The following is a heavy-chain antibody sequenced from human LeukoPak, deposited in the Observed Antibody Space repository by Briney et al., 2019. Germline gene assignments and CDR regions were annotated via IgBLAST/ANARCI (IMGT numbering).Heavy chain of an antibody. CDR2: IIPIFGTA. CDR3: ALNRYYDILTGYPFDY. V-gene: IGHV1-69*05. Sequence: SVKVSCKASGSTFSSYAISWVRQAPGQGLECIGRIIPIFGTANYAQKFQGRVTITTDESTSTAYMELSSLRSEDTAVYYCALNRYYDILTGYPFDYWGQGTLVTVSS. D-gene: IGHD3-9*01. J-gene: IGHJ4*02. CDR1: GSTFSSYA.